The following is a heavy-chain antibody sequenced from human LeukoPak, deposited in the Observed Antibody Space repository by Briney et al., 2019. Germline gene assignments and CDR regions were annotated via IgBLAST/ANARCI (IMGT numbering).Heavy chain of an antibody. V-gene: IGHV3-30*03. CDR1: GFTFASYA. J-gene: IGHJ4*02. Sequence: GGSLRLSCAASGFTFASYAMYWVRQAPGRGLEWVASISYDGRDKYYVDSVKGRFFISKDSSMSTLYLDMNSLRPEDTALYYCVRDLYSRSPYFDVWGQGTLVTVSS. CDR3: VRDLYSRSPYFDV. D-gene: IGHD2-21*01. CDR2: ISYDGRDK.